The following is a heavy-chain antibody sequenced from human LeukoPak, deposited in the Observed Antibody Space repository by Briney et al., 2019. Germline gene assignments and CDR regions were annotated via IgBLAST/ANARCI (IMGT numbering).Heavy chain of an antibody. Sequence: GASVKVSCKASGYTFTSYYMHWVRQAPGQGLEWMGIINPSGGSTSYAQKFQGRVTMTRDTSTSTVYMELSSLRSEDTAVYYCARGPAILEWFVYYFDYWGQGTLVTVSS. J-gene: IGHJ4*02. V-gene: IGHV1-46*01. CDR2: INPSGGST. D-gene: IGHD3-3*01. CDR1: GYTFTSYY. CDR3: ARGPAILEWFVYYFDY.